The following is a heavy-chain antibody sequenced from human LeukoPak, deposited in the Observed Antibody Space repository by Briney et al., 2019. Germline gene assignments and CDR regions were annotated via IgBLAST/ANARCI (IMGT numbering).Heavy chain of an antibody. CDR2: IYYSGST. Sequence: PSETLSLTCTVSGGSISSHYWSWIRQPPGKGLEWIGYIYYSGSTNYNPSLKSRVTISVDTSKNQFSLKLSSVTAADTAVYYCARAGAARRLYYYYYYMDVWGKGITVTVSS. J-gene: IGHJ6*03. V-gene: IGHV4-59*11. CDR3: ARAGAARRLYYYYYYMDV. CDR1: GGSISSHY. D-gene: IGHD6-6*01.